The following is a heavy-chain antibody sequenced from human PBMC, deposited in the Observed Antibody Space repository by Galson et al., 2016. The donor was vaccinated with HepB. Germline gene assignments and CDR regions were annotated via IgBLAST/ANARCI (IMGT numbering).Heavy chain of an antibody. CDR1: GYTFTSYG. J-gene: IGHJ6*02. Sequence: SVKVSCKASGYTFTSYGITWVRQAPGQGLEWMGWISGYNGNTYYALKFQGRVTLTTDTSTTTAYLEMRSLRSDDTAVYYCARGGGAASGSVSFPYYYYGLDVWGQGTTVTVSS. CDR3: ARGGGAASGSVSFPYYYYGLDV. CDR2: ISGYNGNT. D-gene: IGHD3-10*01. V-gene: IGHV1-18*01.